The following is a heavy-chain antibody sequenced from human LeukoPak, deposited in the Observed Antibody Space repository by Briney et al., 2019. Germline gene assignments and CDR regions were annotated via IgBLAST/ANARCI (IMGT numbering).Heavy chain of an antibody. CDR1: GGSISSYY. CDR3: ARDAINYYDSSGSYFDY. D-gene: IGHD3-22*01. J-gene: IGHJ4*02. CDR2: IYYSGST. V-gene: IGHV4-59*01. Sequence: SETLSLTCTVSGGSISSYYWSWIRQPPGKGLEWIGYIYYSGSTKYNPSLKSRVTISEDTSKNQFSLKLSSVTAADTAVYYCARDAINYYDSSGSYFDYWGQGTLVTVSS.